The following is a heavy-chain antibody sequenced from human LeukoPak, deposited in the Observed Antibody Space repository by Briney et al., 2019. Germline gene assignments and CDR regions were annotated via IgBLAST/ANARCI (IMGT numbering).Heavy chain of an antibody. Sequence: QTGGSLRLSCAASGFTFSSYEMNWVRQAPGKGLEWVSYISSSGSTIYYADSVKGRFTISRDNAKNSLYLQMNSLRAEDTAVYYCAKSLSSRGLIIPKTTRYFDYWGQGTLVTVSS. J-gene: IGHJ4*02. D-gene: IGHD3-10*01. CDR2: ISSSGSTI. V-gene: IGHV3-48*03. CDR3: AKSLSSRGLIIPKTTRYFDY. CDR1: GFTFSSYE.